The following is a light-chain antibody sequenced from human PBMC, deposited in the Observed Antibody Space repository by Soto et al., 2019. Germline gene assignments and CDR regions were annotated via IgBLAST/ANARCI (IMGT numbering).Light chain of an antibody. CDR1: QSVADN. J-gene: IGKJ5*01. CDR3: QQYNYWPIT. V-gene: IGKV3-15*01. Sequence: EVGMPPAPATLSVSPGGRVTLSCRSSQSVADNLAWFQQKPGQGPRLLIYGASTRATGIPARFSGSGSETDFTLTVSSLRSEDSAVYYCQQYNYWPITFGQGTRLEI. CDR2: GAS.